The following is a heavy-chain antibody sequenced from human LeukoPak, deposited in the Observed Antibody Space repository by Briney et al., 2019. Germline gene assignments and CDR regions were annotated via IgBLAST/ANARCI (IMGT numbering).Heavy chain of an antibody. CDR1: GGSISSGPYY. J-gene: IGHJ6*02. CDR3: ARIAYDALDSYYYGMDV. CDR2: ITYSGNT. Sequence: SETLSLTCTVSGGSISSGPYYWIWIRQHPGKGLEWIGYITYSGNTYYYPALNSRVTVSLDTSKTQYSLKLSSVTAADTAVYYCARIAYDALDSYYYGMDVWGQGTTVTVSS. V-gene: IGHV4-31*03. D-gene: IGHD3-3*01.